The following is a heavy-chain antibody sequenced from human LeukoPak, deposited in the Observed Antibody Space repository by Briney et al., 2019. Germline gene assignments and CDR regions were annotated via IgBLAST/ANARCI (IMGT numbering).Heavy chain of an antibody. V-gene: IGHV3-7*01. CDR1: GFTFSDYY. D-gene: IGHD5-18*01. CDR2: IKQDGSEK. CDR3: ARNRGYSYGYVDY. J-gene: IGHJ4*02. Sequence: GGSLRLSCAASGFTFSDYYMSGGRQAPGKGREGVANIKQDGSEKDYVDSVKGRFTISRDNAKNSLYLQMNSLRAEDTAVYYCARNRGYSYGYVDYWGQGTLVTVSS.